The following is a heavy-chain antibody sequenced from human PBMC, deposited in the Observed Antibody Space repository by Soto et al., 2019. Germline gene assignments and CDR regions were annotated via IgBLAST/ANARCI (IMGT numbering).Heavy chain of an antibody. V-gene: IGHV1-3*01. CDR1: GYTFTNYA. D-gene: IGHD1-1*01. Sequence: ASVKVSCKASGYTFTNYAMHWVRQAPGQRLEWMGWINAGNGNTKYSQKFQGRVTITRDTSASTAYMELSSLRSEDTAVYYCAREGRMGTFDYWGQGALVTVSS. CDR2: INAGNGNT. J-gene: IGHJ4*02. CDR3: AREGRMGTFDY.